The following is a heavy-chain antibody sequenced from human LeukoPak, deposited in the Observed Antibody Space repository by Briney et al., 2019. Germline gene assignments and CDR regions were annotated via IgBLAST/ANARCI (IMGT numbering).Heavy chain of an antibody. D-gene: IGHD2-2*01. CDR1: GGSISSYY. Sequence: SETLSLTCTVSGGSISSYYWNWIRQPAGKGLEWIGRIYTSGSTNYNPSLKSRVTMSVDTSKNQFSLKLSSVTAADTAVYYCARDHLEWWDIVVVPAARRYNWFDPWGQGTLVTVSS. CDR2: IYTSGST. CDR3: ARDHLEWWDIVVVPAARRYNWFDP. J-gene: IGHJ5*02. V-gene: IGHV4-4*07.